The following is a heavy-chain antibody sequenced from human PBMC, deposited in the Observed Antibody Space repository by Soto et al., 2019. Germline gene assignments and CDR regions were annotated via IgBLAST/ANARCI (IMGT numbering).Heavy chain of an antibody. V-gene: IGHV3-21*01. J-gene: IGHJ6*02. CDR2: ISSSSSYI. CDR1: GFPFSSYS. CDR3: ARDTGSSSGYYYGMDV. D-gene: IGHD6-13*01. Sequence: EVQLVESGGGLVKPGGSLRLSCAASGFPFSSYSMNWVSQAPGTGLEWVSSISSSSSYIYYAESVKGRFTISRDNAKNSLYLQMHSMRADDTAVYYWARDTGSSSGYYYGMDVWGQGTTVTVSS.